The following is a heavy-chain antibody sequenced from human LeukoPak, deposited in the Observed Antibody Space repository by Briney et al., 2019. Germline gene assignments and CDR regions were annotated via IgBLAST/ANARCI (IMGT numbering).Heavy chain of an antibody. Sequence: NASQTLSLTCTVSGGSISSETYYWTWVRQPAGKGLEWIGRIYSSGSTSYNPSLKSRVTISVDTSKNQFSLELNSVTASDTAVYYCARHVPGDGQQPPPYYYYYYMDVWGKGTTVTVSS. V-gene: IGHV4-61*02. J-gene: IGHJ6*03. CDR3: ARHVPGDGQQPPPYYYYYYMDV. CDR1: GGSISSETYY. D-gene: IGHD6-13*01. CDR2: IYSSGST.